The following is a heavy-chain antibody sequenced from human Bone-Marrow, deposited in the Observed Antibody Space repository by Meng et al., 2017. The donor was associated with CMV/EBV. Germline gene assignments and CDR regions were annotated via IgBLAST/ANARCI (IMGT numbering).Heavy chain of an antibody. J-gene: IGHJ3*01. CDR1: GYTFTAYY. D-gene: IGHD6-19*01. CDR3: ARESCSSALGGFDF. Sequence: ASVKVSCKASGYTFTAYYIHCVRQAPGQGLEWVGWINPNSGGTNYSQKFQGRVTMTRDTSITTTYMELSRLMTDDTAVYYCARESCSSALGGFDFWGQGAVVTVSS. V-gene: IGHV1-2*02. CDR2: INPNSGGT.